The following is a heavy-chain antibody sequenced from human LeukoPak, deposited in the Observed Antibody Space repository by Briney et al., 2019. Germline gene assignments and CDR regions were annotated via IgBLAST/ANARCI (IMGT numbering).Heavy chain of an antibody. Sequence: SETLSLTCTVSGGSISSSSYYWGWIRQPPGKGLEWIGSIYYSGSTYYNPSLKSRVTISVDTSKNQFSLKLSSVTAADTAVYYCARDSLVRGVIPPYYYYYGMDVWGQGTTVTVSS. CDR3: ARDSLVRGVIPPYYYYYGMDV. D-gene: IGHD3-10*01. J-gene: IGHJ6*02. CDR2: IYYSGST. V-gene: IGHV4-39*07. CDR1: GGSISSSSYY.